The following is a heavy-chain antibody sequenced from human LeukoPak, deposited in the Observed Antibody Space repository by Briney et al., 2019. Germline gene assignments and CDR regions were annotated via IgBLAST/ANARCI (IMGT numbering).Heavy chain of an antibody. CDR3: ATSYCSGGSCYPQYFQH. Sequence: GGSLRLSCAASGFTFSSYGMKWVRQAPGKGLEWVSAISGSGRNTYYADSAKGRFTISRDNFKNTLYLQMNSLRAEDTAVYYCATSYCSGGSCYPQYFQHWGQGTLVTVSS. V-gene: IGHV3-23*01. J-gene: IGHJ1*01. CDR1: GFTFSSYG. CDR2: ISGSGRNT. D-gene: IGHD2-15*01.